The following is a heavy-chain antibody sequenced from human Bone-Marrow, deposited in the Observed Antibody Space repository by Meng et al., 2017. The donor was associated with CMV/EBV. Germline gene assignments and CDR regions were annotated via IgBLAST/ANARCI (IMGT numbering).Heavy chain of an antibody. CDR3: AIGISGVVPAAGGDY. Sequence: ASVKVSCKASGYTFSDFYMYWVRQAPGQGLEWMGKINPNGGTTRYAQKFQGRVTITRDKSTSTAYMELSSLRSEDTAVYYCAIGISGVVPAAGGDYWGQGTLVTVPS. V-gene: IGHV1-46*01. D-gene: IGHD2-2*01. CDR1: GYTFSDFY. CDR2: INPNGGTT. J-gene: IGHJ4*02.